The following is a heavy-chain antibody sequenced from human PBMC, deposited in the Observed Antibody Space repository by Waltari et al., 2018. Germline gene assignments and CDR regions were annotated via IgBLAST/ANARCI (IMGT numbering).Heavy chain of an antibody. D-gene: IGHD5-12*01. J-gene: IGHJ4*02. CDR3: ARRRVATPFDY. CDR1: GLTFSNHW. Sequence: EVQLVESGGGLVQPGGSLRVSCAASGLTFSNHWMNWVRQAPGKGLEWVANIKQDGSEKYYVDSVKGRFTISRDNAKNSLYLQMNSLRAEDTAVYYCARRRVATPFDYWGQGTLVTVSS. CDR2: IKQDGSEK. V-gene: IGHV3-7*01.